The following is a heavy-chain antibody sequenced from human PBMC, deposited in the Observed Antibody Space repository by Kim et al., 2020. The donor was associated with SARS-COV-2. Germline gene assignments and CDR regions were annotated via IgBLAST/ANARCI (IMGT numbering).Heavy chain of an antibody. D-gene: IGHD3-10*01. Sequence: GGSLRLSCAASGFTFSDYYMSWIRQAPGKGLEWVSYISSSGSTTYHADSVKGRFTISRDNAKNSLYLQMNSLRAEDTAVYYCARDRRGGLLWFGELLTLWGQGTLVTVSS. CDR2: ISSSGSTT. J-gene: IGHJ4*02. CDR1: GFTFSDYY. V-gene: IGHV3-11*01. CDR3: ARDRRGGLLWFGELLTL.